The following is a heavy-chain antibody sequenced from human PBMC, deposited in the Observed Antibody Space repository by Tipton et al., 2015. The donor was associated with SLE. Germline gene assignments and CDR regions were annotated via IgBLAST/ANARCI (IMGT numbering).Heavy chain of an antibody. CDR1: GGSISSYD. Sequence: TLSLTCTVSGGSISSYDWSWIRQPAGKGLEWIGRINNSGSTNYNSSPKSRVTMSVDTSKNQFSLKLSSVTAADTAVYYCARRRGSSWYEDYFDYWGQGTLVTVSS. D-gene: IGHD6-13*01. J-gene: IGHJ4*02. CDR3: ARRRGSSWYEDYFDY. CDR2: INNSGST. V-gene: IGHV4-4*07.